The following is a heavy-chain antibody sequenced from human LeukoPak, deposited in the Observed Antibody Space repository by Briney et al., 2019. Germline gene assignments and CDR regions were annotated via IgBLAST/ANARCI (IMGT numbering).Heavy chain of an antibody. CDR2: ISSSSSTI. CDR1: GFTFSSYI. V-gene: IGHV3-48*04. J-gene: IGHJ4*02. Sequence: GGSLRLSCAASGFTFSSYIMNWVRQAPGKGLEWVSYISSSSSTIYYADSVKGRFTISRDNAKNSLYLQMNSLRAEDTAVYYCARDGDVDTEYYFDYWGQGTLVTVSS. D-gene: IGHD5-18*01. CDR3: ARDGDVDTEYYFDY.